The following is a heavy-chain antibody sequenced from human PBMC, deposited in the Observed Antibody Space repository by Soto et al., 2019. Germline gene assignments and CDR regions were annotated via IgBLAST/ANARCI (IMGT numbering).Heavy chain of an antibody. D-gene: IGHD7-27*01. CDR1: GYPFSGYS. CDR3: ARVAHTWGSNAFDI. Sequence: XSVKVSCTASGYPFSGYSMNWVRQAPGQGLEWVGRINLDTGVTSYAQKFQGRVTMTRDTSVNTAHLEVNRLTSDDTAVYYCARVAHTWGSNAFDIWGQGTKVTVSS. J-gene: IGHJ3*02. V-gene: IGHV1-2*06. CDR2: INLDTGVT.